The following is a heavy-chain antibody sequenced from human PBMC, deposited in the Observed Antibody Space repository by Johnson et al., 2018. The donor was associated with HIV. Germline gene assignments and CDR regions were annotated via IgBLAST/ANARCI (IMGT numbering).Heavy chain of an antibody. Sequence: VQLVESGGGLVKPGGSLRLSCAASGFTFSNAWMSWVRQAPGKGLEWVGRIKSKTDGGTTDYAAPVKGRFTISRDDSKNTLYLQMNSLRVDDTAVYYCGRESTGAGTAFDIWGQGTMVTVSS. CDR3: GRESTGAGTAFDI. V-gene: IGHV3-15*01. J-gene: IGHJ3*02. D-gene: IGHD2-8*02. CDR2: IKSKTDGGTT. CDR1: GFTFSNAW.